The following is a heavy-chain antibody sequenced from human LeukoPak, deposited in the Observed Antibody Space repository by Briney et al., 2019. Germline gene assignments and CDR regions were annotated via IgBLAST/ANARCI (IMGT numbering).Heavy chain of an antibody. CDR2: IYTSGST. Sequence: SQTLSLTCTVSGVSISSGSYYWSWLRQPAGKGLEWIGRIYTSGSTNYNPSLKSRVTISVDTSKNQFSLKLSSVTAADTAVYYCARERYSSSSADYWGQGTLVTVSS. J-gene: IGHJ4*02. V-gene: IGHV4-61*02. D-gene: IGHD6-6*01. CDR3: ARERYSSSSADY. CDR1: GVSISSGSYY.